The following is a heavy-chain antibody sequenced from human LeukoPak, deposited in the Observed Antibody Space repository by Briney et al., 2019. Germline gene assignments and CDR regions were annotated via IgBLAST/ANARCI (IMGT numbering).Heavy chain of an antibody. J-gene: IGHJ5*02. CDR2: IYSSGDT. D-gene: IGHD3-16*01. CDR3: ARFTAGWFDP. Sequence: RGSLRLSCAVSGFTVSSKYMSWVRQAPGKGLEWVSVIYSSGDTYYADSVKGRFSISRDNSENTVFLQMNSLRAEDTAIYYCARFTAGWFDPWGQGTLVTVSS. CDR1: GFTVSSKY. V-gene: IGHV3-53*01.